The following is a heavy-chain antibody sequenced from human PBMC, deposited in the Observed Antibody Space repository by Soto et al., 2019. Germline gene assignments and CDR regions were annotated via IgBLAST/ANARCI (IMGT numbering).Heavy chain of an antibody. CDR1: GFMFSACA. V-gene: IGHV3-23*01. Sequence: EVQLLESGEGLVQPGGSLRLSCAAAGFMFSACAMSWVRQAPGKGLEWVSSISSSGGSTYYADSVKGRFAMSRDNSKNTLYLQINSLRGEDTALYYCAKGGAMSWDGMDVWGQGTTVTVSS. CDR3: AKGGAMSWDGMDV. CDR2: ISSSGGST. J-gene: IGHJ6*02. D-gene: IGHD1-26*01.